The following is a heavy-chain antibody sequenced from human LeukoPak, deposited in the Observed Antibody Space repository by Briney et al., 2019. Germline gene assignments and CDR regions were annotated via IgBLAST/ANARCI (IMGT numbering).Heavy chain of an antibody. CDR3: ARGVSGYSKVDY. J-gene: IGHJ4*02. CDR2: IYSSGST. Sequence: PSETRSLTCTVSGGSIINYYWSWIRQPPGKGLEWIGYIYSSGSTNYNPSLKSRVTVSVDTSKNQFSLKLSSVTAADTAVYYCARGVSGYSKVDYWGQGILVTVSS. CDR1: GGSIINYY. D-gene: IGHD5-12*01. V-gene: IGHV4-59*01.